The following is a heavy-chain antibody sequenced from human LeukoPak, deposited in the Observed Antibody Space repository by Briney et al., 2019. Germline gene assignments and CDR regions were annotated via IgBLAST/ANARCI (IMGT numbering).Heavy chain of an antibody. CDR3: ARNSYWAWDY. CDR2: IQQDGSDP. J-gene: IGHJ4*02. CDR1: GFTFSTYA. V-gene: IGHV3-7*04. Sequence: GGSLRLSCAASGFTFSTYAMSWVRQAPGKGLEWVANIQQDGSDPSYVDSVKGRFTISRDNAKNSLSLQMNSLRADDTAVYYCARNSYWAWDYWGQGTLVTVSS. D-gene: IGHD2-8*02.